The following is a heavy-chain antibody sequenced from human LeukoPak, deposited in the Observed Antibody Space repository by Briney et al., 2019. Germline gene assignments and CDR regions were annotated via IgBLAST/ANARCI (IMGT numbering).Heavy chain of an antibody. CDR2: ISYDGSNK. CDR1: GGTFSSYG. V-gene: IGHV3-30*19. CDR3: ARDYGSGSYEAGAFDY. D-gene: IGHD3-10*01. Sequence: SCKASGGTFSSYGMHWVRQAPGKGLEWVAVISYDGSNKYYADSVKGRFTISRDNSKNTLYLQMNSLRAEDTAVYYCARDYGSGSYEAGAFDYWGQGTLVTVSS. J-gene: IGHJ4*02.